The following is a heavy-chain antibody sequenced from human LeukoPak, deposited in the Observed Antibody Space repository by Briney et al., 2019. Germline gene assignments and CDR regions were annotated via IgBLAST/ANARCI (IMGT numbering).Heavy chain of an antibody. CDR2: INPNSGGT. Sequence: ASVKVSCKASGYTFTGYYMHWVRQAPGQGLEWMGWINPNSGGTNYAQKFQGRVTMTRDTSISTAYMELSRLRSDDTAVYYCARVPGQQLVPGSGSLPGSPFDYWGQGTLVTVSS. CDR3: ARVPGQQLVPGSGSLPGSPFDY. D-gene: IGHD6-13*01. CDR1: GYTFTGYY. J-gene: IGHJ4*02. V-gene: IGHV1-2*02.